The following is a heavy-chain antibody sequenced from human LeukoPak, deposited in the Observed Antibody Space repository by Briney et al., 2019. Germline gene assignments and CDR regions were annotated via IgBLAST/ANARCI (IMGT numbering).Heavy chain of an antibody. Sequence: SETLSLTCAVYGGSFSDSYWSWIRQPPGKGLEWIGEINHGGSTNYNPSLKSRVTISVDTSKNQFSLKLSSVTAADTAVYYCARHLRREWLRSNWFDPWGQGTLVTVSS. CDR1: GGSFSDSY. CDR2: INHGGST. CDR3: ARHLRREWLRSNWFDP. J-gene: IGHJ5*02. D-gene: IGHD5-12*01. V-gene: IGHV4-34*01.